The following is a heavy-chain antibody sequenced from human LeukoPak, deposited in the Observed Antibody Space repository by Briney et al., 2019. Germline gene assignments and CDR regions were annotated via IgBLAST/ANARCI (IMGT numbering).Heavy chain of an antibody. V-gene: IGHV4-59*01. J-gene: IGHJ4*02. Sequence: SETLSLTCTISGDSTNTYFWSWIRQPPGKGLEWIAYIYYTGTTNYNPSLKSRVTISVDTSMNQFSLRLSSVTAADTAVYYCASKSSDHGELRFDYWVQGTLVTVSS. CDR1: GDSTNTYF. D-gene: IGHD4-17*01. CDR2: IYYTGTT. CDR3: ASKSSDHGELRFDY.